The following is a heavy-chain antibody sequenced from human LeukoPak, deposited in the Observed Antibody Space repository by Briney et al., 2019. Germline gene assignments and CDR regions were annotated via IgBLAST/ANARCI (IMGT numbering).Heavy chain of an antibody. CDR2: INPNSGGT. Sequence: ASVKVSCKASGYTFTGYYMHWVRQAPGQGLEWMGWINPNSGGTNYAQKFQGRVTMTRDTSISTAYMELSRLRSDDTAVYYCARQSYSNSEFDYWGQGTLVTVSS. J-gene: IGHJ4*02. CDR3: ARQSYSNSEFDY. D-gene: IGHD4-11*01. CDR1: GYTFTGYY. V-gene: IGHV1-2*02.